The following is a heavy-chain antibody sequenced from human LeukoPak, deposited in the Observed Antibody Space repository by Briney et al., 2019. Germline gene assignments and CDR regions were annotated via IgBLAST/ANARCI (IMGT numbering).Heavy chain of an antibody. CDR1: GFTVNHFN. Sequence: GGSLRLSCVGSGFTVNHFNHYWMHWVRQAPGKGLEWVAVISFDGSDKYYADSVKGRFTISRDKSKNTLYLQMNSLRPEDTAVYYCARDSYYYASGREFDPWGQGTLVTVSS. V-gene: IGHV3-30-3*01. J-gene: IGHJ5*02. CDR3: ARDSYYYASGREFDP. CDR2: ISFDGSDK. D-gene: IGHD3-10*01.